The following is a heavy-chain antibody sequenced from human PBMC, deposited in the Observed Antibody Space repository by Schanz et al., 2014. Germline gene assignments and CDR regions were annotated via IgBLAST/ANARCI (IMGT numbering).Heavy chain of an antibody. V-gene: IGHV1-18*01. CDR2: IRPDNGHT. Sequence: QVQLVQSGGEVKKPGASVKVSCKASGYTFTDYGLSWVRQAPGQGLEWLGWIRPDNGHTTYSQKVRDRVIFTTDTSANTAYMELRSLRSEDTAVYYCARLGTGMAVAGSVIDSYYYYMDVWGEGTTVTVSS. CDR1: GYTFTDYG. J-gene: IGHJ6*03. CDR3: ARLGTGMAVAGSVIDSYYYYMDV. D-gene: IGHD6-19*01.